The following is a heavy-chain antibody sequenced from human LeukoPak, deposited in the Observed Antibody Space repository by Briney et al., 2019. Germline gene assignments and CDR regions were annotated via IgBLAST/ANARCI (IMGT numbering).Heavy chain of an antibody. CDR3: ASHRVPAREGGFDI. V-gene: IGHV4-59*01. CDR2: IYYSGST. D-gene: IGHD1-26*01. CDR1: RVAIRIDY. Sequence: ASQSLSLTPTVSRVAIRIDYWSSIWQPPRKGQGWIGYIYYSGSTNYNPSLKSRVTISVDTSKNQFSLKLSSVTAADTAVYYCASHRVPAREGGFDIWGQGTMVTVSS. J-gene: IGHJ3*02.